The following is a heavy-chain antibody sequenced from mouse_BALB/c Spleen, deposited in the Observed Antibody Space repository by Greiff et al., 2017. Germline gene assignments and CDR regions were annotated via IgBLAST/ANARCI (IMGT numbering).Heavy chain of an antibody. Sequence: EVKLMESGAELVKPGASVKLSCTASGFNIKDTYMHWVKQRPEQGLEWIGRIDPANGNTKYDPKFQGKATITADTSSNTAYLQLSSLTSEDTAVYYCARDDGYYGIAYWGQGTLVTVSA. J-gene: IGHJ3*01. V-gene: IGHV14-3*02. CDR1: GFNIKDTY. D-gene: IGHD2-3*01. CDR3: ARDDGYYGIAY. CDR2: IDPANGNT.